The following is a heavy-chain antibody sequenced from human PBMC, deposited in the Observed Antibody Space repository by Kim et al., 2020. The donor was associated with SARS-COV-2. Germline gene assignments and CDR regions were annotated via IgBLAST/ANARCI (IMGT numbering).Heavy chain of an antibody. CDR1: GFTFSNAW. CDR2: IKSKTDGGTT. CDR3: TTNYDYVWGTPPTLIDN. D-gene: IGHD3-16*01. Sequence: GGSLRLSCAASGFTFSNAWMSWVRQAPGKGLEWVGRIKSKTDGGTTDYAAPVKGRFTISRDDSKNTLYLQMNSLKTEDTGVYYCTTNYDYVWGTPPTLIDNWGQGTLVTVSS. V-gene: IGHV3-15*01. J-gene: IGHJ4*02.